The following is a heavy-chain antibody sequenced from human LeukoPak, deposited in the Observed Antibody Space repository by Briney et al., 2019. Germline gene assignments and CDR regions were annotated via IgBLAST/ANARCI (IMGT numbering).Heavy chain of an antibody. CDR2: IIPILGIA. CDR3: ARVGGASSGWYGIDY. CDR1: GGTFSSYA. V-gene: IGHV1-69*04. D-gene: IGHD6-19*01. Sequence: GASVKVSCKASGGTFSSYAISWVRQAPGQGLEWMGRIIPILGIANYAQKFQGRVTITADKSTSTAYMELSSLRSEDTAVYYCARVGGASSGWYGIDYWGQGTLVTVSS. J-gene: IGHJ4*02.